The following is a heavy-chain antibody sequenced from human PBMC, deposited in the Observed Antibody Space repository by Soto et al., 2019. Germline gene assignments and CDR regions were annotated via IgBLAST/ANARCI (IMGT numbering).Heavy chain of an antibody. D-gene: IGHD3-10*01. CDR1: GGSISRGGYY. V-gene: IGHV4-31*03. CDR3: VTELRCRDNWF. CDR2: IFYSGTT. Sequence: SETLSLTCTVSGGSISRGGYYWSWIRQHPGKGLEWIGYIFYSGTTYYNPSLKSRVTISVDTSKNQVSLKLSSVTAEYTAVFSGVTELRCRDNWF. J-gene: IGHJ5*01.